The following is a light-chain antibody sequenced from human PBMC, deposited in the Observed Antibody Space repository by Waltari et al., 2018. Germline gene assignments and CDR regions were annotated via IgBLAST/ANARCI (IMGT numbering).Light chain of an antibody. V-gene: IGLV2-11*01. CDR1: GSDVGDYNY. CDR2: DVT. CDR3: CSYAGTWV. J-gene: IGLJ3*02. Sequence: QSAPTQPRSVSGSPGQSVTISCTGTGSDVGDYNYVSWYQQHPGNAPKLVIYDVTQRPSGVPDRFSGSRSGNSASLTISGLQAEDEADYYCCSYAGTWVFGGGTKLTVL.